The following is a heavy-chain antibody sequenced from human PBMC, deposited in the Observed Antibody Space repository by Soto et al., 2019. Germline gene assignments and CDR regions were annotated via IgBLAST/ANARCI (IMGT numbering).Heavy chain of an antibody. D-gene: IGHD3-3*01. J-gene: IGHJ4*02. CDR3: ARGRLFLTPSGLAITYFDY. V-gene: IGHV4-34*01. Sequence: QVQLQQWGAGLLKPSETLSLTCAVYSGSFSGYYYSWIRQPPGKGLEWIGEITHGGSTTYSPSLKSRVTMSLDTSKNQFSQKMTSVTAADTAVYYCARGRLFLTPSGLAITYFDYWGQGSLVSVSS. CDR1: SGSFSGYY. CDR2: ITHGGST.